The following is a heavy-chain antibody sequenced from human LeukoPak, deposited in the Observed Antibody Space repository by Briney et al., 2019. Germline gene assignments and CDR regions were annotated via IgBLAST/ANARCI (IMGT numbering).Heavy chain of an antibody. J-gene: IGHJ5*02. V-gene: IGHV1-69-2*01. CDR3: ATELILFAFDP. CDR2: VDPEDGET. D-gene: IGHD2-21*01. Sequence: GASVKVSCKASGYTFTDYCMRWVQQAPGKGLEWMGRVDPEDGETIYAEKFQGRVTITADTSTDTAYMELSSLRSEDTAVYYCATELILFAFDPWGQGTLVTVSS. CDR1: GYTFTDYC.